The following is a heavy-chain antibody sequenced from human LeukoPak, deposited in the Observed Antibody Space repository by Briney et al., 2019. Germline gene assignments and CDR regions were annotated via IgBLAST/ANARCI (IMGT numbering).Heavy chain of an antibody. J-gene: IGHJ5*02. CDR2: IYHSGST. V-gene: IGHV4-30-2*01. CDR1: GGSISSSSYY. CDR3: ARVRTPPTPGFDP. D-gene: IGHD1-14*01. Sequence: SETLSLTCTVSGGSISSSSYYWGWIRQPPGKGLEWIGYIYHSGSTYYNPSLKSRVTISVDRSKNQFSLKLSSVTAADTAVYYCARVRTPPTPGFDPWGQGTLVTVSS.